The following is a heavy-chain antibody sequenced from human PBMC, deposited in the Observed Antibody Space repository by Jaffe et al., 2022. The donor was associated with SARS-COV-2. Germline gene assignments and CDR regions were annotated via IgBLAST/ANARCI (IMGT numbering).Heavy chain of an antibody. CDR2: INHSGST. J-gene: IGHJ5*02. CDR3: ARKRGYFDPVGWFDP. Sequence: QVQLQQWGAGLLKPSETLSLTCAVYGGSFSGYYWSWIRQPPGKGLEWIGEINHSGSTNYNPSLKSRVTISVDTSKNQFSLKLSSVTAADTAVYYCARKRGYFDPVGWFDPWGQGTLVTVSS. D-gene: IGHD3-9*01. CDR1: GGSFSGYY. V-gene: IGHV4-34*01.